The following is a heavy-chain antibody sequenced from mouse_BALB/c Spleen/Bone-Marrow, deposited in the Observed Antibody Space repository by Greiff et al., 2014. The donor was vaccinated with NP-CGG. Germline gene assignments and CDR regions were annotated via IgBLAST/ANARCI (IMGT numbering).Heavy chain of an antibody. CDR1: CFLFTGYS. Sequence: EVQLQQSGPELVKPGASMKISCKASCFLFTGYSMKWVKQSHGKNLEWIGLINPYNGGTSYDQKFKGKATLTVDKSSSTAYMGLLSLASEDSAVYFCARGGYGFAYWGQGTLVTVSA. D-gene: IGHD1-1*01. V-gene: IGHV1-26*01. CDR3: ARGGYGFAY. J-gene: IGHJ3*01. CDR2: INPYNGGT.